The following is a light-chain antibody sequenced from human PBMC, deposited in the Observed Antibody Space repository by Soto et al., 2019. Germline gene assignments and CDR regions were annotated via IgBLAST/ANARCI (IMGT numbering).Light chain of an antibody. V-gene: IGKV3-20*01. Sequence: EIDLTQSPGTPSLSPGEKATLSCRASQSVSSSYLAWYQQKPGQAPRLLIYGASSRATGIPDRFSGSGSGTDFTLTISRLEPEDFAVYYCQQYGSSPSWTFGQGTKVDIK. CDR1: QSVSSSY. CDR2: GAS. J-gene: IGKJ1*01. CDR3: QQYGSSPSWT.